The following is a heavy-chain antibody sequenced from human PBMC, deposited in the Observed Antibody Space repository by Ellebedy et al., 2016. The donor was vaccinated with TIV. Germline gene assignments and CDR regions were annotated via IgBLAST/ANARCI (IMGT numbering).Heavy chain of an antibody. CDR3: AREDYYDSSGYYYVAY. CDR2: IKQDGSEK. V-gene: IGHV3-7*01. J-gene: IGHJ4*02. CDR1: GFTFSGSW. Sequence: PGGSLRLSCAAYGFTFSGSWMSWVRQAQGKGLEWVANIKQDGSEKYYVDSVKGRFTISRDNAKNSLYLQMNSLRAEDTAVYYCAREDYYDSSGYYYVAYWGQGTLVTVSS. D-gene: IGHD3-22*01.